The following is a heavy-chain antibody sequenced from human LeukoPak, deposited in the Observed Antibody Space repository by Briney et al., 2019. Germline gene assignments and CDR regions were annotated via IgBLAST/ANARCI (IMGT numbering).Heavy chain of an antibody. V-gene: IGHV4-30-4*01. Sequence: SQTLSLTCTVSGGSISSGDYYWSWIRQPPGKGLEWIGYIYYSGSTYYNPSLKSRVTISVDTSKNQFSLELSSVTAADAAVYYCARVEDYYDSSGLGGDYWGQGTLVTVSS. D-gene: IGHD3-22*01. CDR1: GGSISSGDYY. CDR3: ARVEDYYDSSGLGGDY. CDR2: IYYSGST. J-gene: IGHJ4*02.